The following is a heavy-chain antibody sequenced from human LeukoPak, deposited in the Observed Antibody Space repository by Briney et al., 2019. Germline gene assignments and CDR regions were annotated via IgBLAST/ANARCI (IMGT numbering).Heavy chain of an antibody. Sequence: PGRSLRLSCAASGFTFSSYAMSWVRQAPGKGLEWVSTISGSGDITYYADSVKGRFTISRDNSKDTLSLQMNSLRAEDTAVYYCANDYTGNTRGYFNYWGQGTLVTVSS. CDR1: GFTFSSYA. D-gene: IGHD1-26*01. CDR3: ANDYTGNTRGYFNY. V-gene: IGHV3-23*01. CDR2: ISGSGDIT. J-gene: IGHJ4*02.